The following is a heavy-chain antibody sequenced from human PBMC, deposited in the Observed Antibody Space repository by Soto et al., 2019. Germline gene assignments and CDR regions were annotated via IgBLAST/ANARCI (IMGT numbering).Heavy chain of an antibody. Sequence: PSETLSLTCAVSCGPISSGTWWSWVRQPPGRGLEWIGEIYHSGSPNYNPSLKSRVTMSVDKSKNLFSLRLSSVTAADSALYYCARRVPAAPNWFDPWGQGTLVTVSS. CDR2: IYHSGSP. D-gene: IGHD2-2*01. J-gene: IGHJ5*02. CDR3: ARRVPAAPNWFDP. CDR1: CGPISSGTW. V-gene: IGHV4-4*02.